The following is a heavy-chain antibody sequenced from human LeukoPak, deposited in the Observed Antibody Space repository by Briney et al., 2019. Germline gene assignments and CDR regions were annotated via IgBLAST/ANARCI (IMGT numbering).Heavy chain of an antibody. CDR3: ASSSWYPLYYYYYGMDV. J-gene: IGHJ6*02. D-gene: IGHD6-13*01. CDR2: IYSGGST. CDR1: GFTVSSNY. Sequence: GGSLRLSCSASGFTVSSNYMSWVRQAPGKGLEWVSVIYSGGSTYYADSVKGRFTISRDNSKNTLYLQMNSLRAEDTAVYYCASSSWYPLYYYYYGMDVWGQGTTVTVSS. V-gene: IGHV3-66*01.